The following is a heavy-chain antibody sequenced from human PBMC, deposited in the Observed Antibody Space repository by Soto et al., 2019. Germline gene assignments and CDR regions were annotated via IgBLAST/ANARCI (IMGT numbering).Heavy chain of an antibody. D-gene: IGHD3-10*01. V-gene: IGHV3-30-3*01. J-gene: IGHJ6*02. CDR2: ISYDGSNK. CDR1: GFTFSSYA. Sequence: PGGSLRLSCAASGFTFSSYAMHWVRQAPGKGLEWVAVISYDGSNKYYADSVKGRFTISRDNSKNTLYLQMNSLRAEDTAVYYCARDRFRFGESTLYYYYYYGMDVWGQGTTVTV. CDR3: ARDRFRFGESTLYYYYYYGMDV.